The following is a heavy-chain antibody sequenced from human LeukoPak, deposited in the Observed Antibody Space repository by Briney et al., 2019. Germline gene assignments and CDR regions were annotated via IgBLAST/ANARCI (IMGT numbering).Heavy chain of an antibody. CDR2: ISISGYTT. D-gene: IGHD3-22*01. V-gene: IGHV3-48*01. J-gene: IGHJ4*02. Sequence: GGSLRLSCVVSGFTFSPYSMNWVRQAPGKGLEWVSSISISGYTTYYADSVKGRFTISRDNSKNTLYLQMNSLRAEDTAVYYCARDLDSSNYYQGFDYWGQGTVVTVSS. CDR1: GFTFSPYS. CDR3: ARDLDSSNYYQGFDY.